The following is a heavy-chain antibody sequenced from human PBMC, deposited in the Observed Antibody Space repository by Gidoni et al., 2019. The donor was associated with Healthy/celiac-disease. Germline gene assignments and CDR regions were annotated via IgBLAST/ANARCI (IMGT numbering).Heavy chain of an antibody. D-gene: IGHD4-17*01. V-gene: IGHV4-39*01. CDR1: GGSISSSSYY. Sequence: QLQLQESGPGLVKPSETLSLTCTVSGGSISSSSYYWGWIRQPPGKGLEWIGGIYYSGSTYYNPSLKSRVTISVDTSKNQFSLKLSSVTAADTAGYYCARQVGDYGGFYYYYYMDVWGKGTTVTVSS. CDR3: ARQVGDYGGFYYYYYMDV. J-gene: IGHJ6*03. CDR2: IYYSGST.